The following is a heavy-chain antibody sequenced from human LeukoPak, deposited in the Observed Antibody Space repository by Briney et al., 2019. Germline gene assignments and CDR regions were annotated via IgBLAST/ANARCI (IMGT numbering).Heavy chain of an antibody. J-gene: IGHJ4*02. D-gene: IGHD5-24*01. Sequence: GGSLRLSCAASGFSFSTYAMGWVRQAPGKGREWGSALGTTGEATYYADSGKGRFTISTDNSRNTLYLQMNSLSADDTAIYFCAKTGWLTATIRGLSFDYWGQGTLVTVSS. CDR3: AKTGWLTATIRGLSFDY. CDR2: LGTTGEAT. CDR1: GFSFSTYA. V-gene: IGHV3-23*01.